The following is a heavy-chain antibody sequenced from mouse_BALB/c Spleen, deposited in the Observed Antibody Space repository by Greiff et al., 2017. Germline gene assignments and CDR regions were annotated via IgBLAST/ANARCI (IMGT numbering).Heavy chain of an antibody. Sequence: EVKLQESGGGLVQPGGSRKLSCAASGFTFSSFGMHWVRQAPEKGLEWVAYISSGSSTIYYADTVKGRFTISRDNPKNTLFLQMTSLRSEDTAMYYCARSKDYYGSSYVNYFDYWGQGTTLTVSS. CDR3: ARSKDYYGSSYVNYFDY. V-gene: IGHV5-17*02. CDR2: ISSGSSTI. J-gene: IGHJ2*01. CDR1: GFTFSSFG. D-gene: IGHD1-1*01.